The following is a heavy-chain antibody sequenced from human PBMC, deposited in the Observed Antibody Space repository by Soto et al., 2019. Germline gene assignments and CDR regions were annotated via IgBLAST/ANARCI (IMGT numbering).Heavy chain of an antibody. CDR2: VKTKADGGTT. CDR3: TTLGPS. J-gene: IGHJ5*02. V-gene: IGHV3-15*07. Sequence: EVQLVESGGGLVKPGGSLRLSCAASGFTFSDAWMNWVRQAPGKGLEWVGHVKTKADGGTTDYAAFVNGRFTISRDDSTNTLFLHMTTLKTEDTAMYYCTTLGPSWGQGTVVTVSS. CDR1: GFTFSDAW.